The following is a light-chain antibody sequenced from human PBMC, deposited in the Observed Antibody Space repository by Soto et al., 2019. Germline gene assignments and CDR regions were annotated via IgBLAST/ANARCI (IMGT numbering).Light chain of an antibody. CDR1: QSVSSY. CDR3: QQYGSSPLLT. Sequence: EIVLTQSPATLSLSPGERATLSCRASQSVSSYLAWYQQKPGQAPRLLIYDASNRATGIPARFSGSGSGTDFTLTISSLEPEDFAVYYCQQYGSSPLLTFGGGTKVEIK. J-gene: IGKJ4*01. CDR2: DAS. V-gene: IGKV3-11*01.